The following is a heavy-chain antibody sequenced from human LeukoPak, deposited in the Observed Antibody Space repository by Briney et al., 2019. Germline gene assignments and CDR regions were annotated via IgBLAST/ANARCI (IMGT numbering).Heavy chain of an antibody. J-gene: IGHJ4*02. D-gene: IGHD1-26*01. CDR1: GYTFTSYG. Sequence: ASLKVSCKASGYTFTSYGISWVRQAPGQGLEWMGWISAYNGNTNYAQKLQGRVTMTTDTSTSTAYMELRSLRSDDTAVYYCARDPQQLVGATGGGFNFWGQGTLVTVSS. CDR2: ISAYNGNT. V-gene: IGHV1-18*01. CDR3: ARDPQQLVGATGGGFNF.